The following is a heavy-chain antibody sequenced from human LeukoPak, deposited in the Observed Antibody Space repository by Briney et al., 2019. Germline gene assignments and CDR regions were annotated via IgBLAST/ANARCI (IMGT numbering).Heavy chain of an antibody. Sequence: ASVKVSCKASGYTFTGYYMHWVRQAPGQGLEWMGWINPNSGGTNYAQKFQGRVTMTRGTSISTAYMELSRLRSDDTAVYYCARIPGIAVAGFDPWGQGTLVTVSS. CDR1: GYTFTGYY. D-gene: IGHD6-19*01. CDR2: INPNSGGT. J-gene: IGHJ5*02. CDR3: ARIPGIAVAGFDP. V-gene: IGHV1-2*02.